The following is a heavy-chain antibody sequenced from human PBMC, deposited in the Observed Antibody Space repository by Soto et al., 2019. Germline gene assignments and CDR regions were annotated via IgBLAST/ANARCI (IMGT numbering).Heavy chain of an antibody. CDR2: MYYARST. J-gene: IGHJ6*02. D-gene: IGHD2-21*02. CDR3: ARDLWGYCGTDCYPLDV. Sequence: PETLSLSCAVSGDSISSYYCMWIRQPPGKGLECIGYMYYARSTNYNPPFKSRVTISVDTSTNQFSLKLNSVTAADTAVYYCARDLWGYCGTDCYPLDVWGQGTTVT. CDR1: GDSISSYY. V-gene: IGHV4-59*01.